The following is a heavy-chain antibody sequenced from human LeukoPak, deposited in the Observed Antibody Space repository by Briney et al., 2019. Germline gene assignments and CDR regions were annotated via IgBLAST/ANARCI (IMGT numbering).Heavy chain of an antibody. CDR2: IDPSDSYT. J-gene: IGHJ4*02. Sequence: GEALKISCKGSGYSFTSHWISWVRQMPGKGLEWMGRIDPSDSYTNYSPSFQGHVTISADKSISTAYLQWSSLKASDTAMYYCARLGSGSTYYYDSSGYYFPDYWGQGTLVTVSS. CDR1: GYSFTSHW. V-gene: IGHV5-10-1*01. D-gene: IGHD3-22*01. CDR3: ARLGSGSTYYYDSSGYYFPDY.